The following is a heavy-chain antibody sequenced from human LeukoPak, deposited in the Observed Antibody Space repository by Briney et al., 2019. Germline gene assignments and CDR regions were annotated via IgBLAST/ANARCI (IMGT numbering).Heavy chain of an antibody. CDR2: ISSSGSTI. D-gene: IGHD5-24*01. J-gene: IGHJ4*02. CDR3: APPLVEMATIGIDY. V-gene: IGHV3-48*03. Sequence: GGSLRLSCAASGFTFSSYEMNWVRQAPGKGLEWVSYISSSGSTIYYADSVKGRFTISRDNAKNSPYLQMNSLRAEDTAVYYCAPPLVEMATIGIDYWGQGTLVTVSS. CDR1: GFTFSSYE.